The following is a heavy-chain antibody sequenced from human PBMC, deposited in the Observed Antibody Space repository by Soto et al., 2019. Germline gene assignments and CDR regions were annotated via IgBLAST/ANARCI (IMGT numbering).Heavy chain of an antibody. CDR2: ISAYNGNT. V-gene: IGHV1-18*01. J-gene: IGHJ4*02. CDR1: GYTFTSYG. D-gene: IGHD2-15*01. Sequence: ASVKVSCKASGYTFTSYGISWVRQAPGQGLEWMGWISAYNGNTNYAQKLQGRVTMTTDTSTSTAYMELRSLRSDDTAVYYCASSNCSGGSCDGIWAPYYFDYWGQGSLVTVSS. CDR3: ASSNCSGGSCDGIWAPYYFDY.